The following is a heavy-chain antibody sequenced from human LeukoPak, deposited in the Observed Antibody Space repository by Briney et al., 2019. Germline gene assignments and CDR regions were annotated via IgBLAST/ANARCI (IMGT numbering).Heavy chain of an antibody. CDR2: TYYRSKWNY. Sequence: SQTLSLTCAISGDSVSSKSVAWNRIRQSPSRGLEWLGRTYYRSKWNYNYALSVKSRVTINPDTSKNQFSLHLNSVTPEDTAVYYCARLLYNYGLTDVFDIWGQGTMVTVSS. CDR1: GDSVSSKSVA. J-gene: IGHJ3*02. V-gene: IGHV6-1*01. D-gene: IGHD5-18*01. CDR3: ARLLYNYGLTDVFDI.